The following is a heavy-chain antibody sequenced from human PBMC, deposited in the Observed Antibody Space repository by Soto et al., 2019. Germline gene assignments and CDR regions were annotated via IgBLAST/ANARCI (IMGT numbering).Heavy chain of an antibody. V-gene: IGHV4-59*01. CDR2: IYYSGST. D-gene: IGHD3-22*01. CDR1: GGSSSDYY. Sequence: PFETLSLPCTVSGGSSSDYYWSWIRQPPGKGLEWIGYIYYSGSTNYNPSLKSRVTISVDTSKNQFSLKLSSVTAADTAAYYCARAARLLGYGMAVWGQGTTVTVSS. CDR3: ARAARLLGYGMAV. J-gene: IGHJ6*02.